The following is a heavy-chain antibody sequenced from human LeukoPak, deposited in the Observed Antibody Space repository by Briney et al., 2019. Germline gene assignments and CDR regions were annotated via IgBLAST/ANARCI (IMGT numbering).Heavy chain of an antibody. D-gene: IGHD3-22*01. Sequence: SETLSLTCTVSGGSISSYYWSWIRQPAGKGLEWIGRIYYSGSTYYNPSLKSRVTISVDTSKNQFSLKLSSVTAADTAVYYCANTAALYYYDSSGNFDYWGQGTLVTVSS. CDR2: IYYSGST. CDR3: ANTAALYYYDSSGNFDY. V-gene: IGHV4-59*05. CDR1: GGSISSYY. J-gene: IGHJ4*02.